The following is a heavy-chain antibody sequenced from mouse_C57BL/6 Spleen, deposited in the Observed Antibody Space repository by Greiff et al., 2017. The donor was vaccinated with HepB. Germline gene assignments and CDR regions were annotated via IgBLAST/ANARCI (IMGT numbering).Heavy chain of an antibody. V-gene: IGHV1-61*01. D-gene: IGHD2-1*01. CDR3: ARGSTMGYWYFDV. Sequence: QVQLQQPGAELVRPGSSVKLSCKASGYTFTSYWMDWVKQRPGQGLEWIGNIYPSDSETHYNQKFKDKATLTVDKSSSTAYMQLSSLTSEDSAVYYCARGSTMGYWYFDVWGTGTTVTVSS. CDR2: IYPSDSET. CDR1: GYTFTSYW. J-gene: IGHJ1*03.